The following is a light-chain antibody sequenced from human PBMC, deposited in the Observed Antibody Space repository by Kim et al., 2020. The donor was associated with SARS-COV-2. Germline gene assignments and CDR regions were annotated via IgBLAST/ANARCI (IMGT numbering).Light chain of an antibody. CDR2: AAS. J-gene: IGKJ1*01. CDR1: QGITSY. CDR3: QKYNSARWT. V-gene: IGKV1-27*01. Sequence: ASVGDRVTLTCRASQGITSYLAWYQQKPGKVPKLLIYAASALQSGVPSRFSGSGSGTDFTLTISSLQPEDVATYYCQKYNSARWTFGQGTKVEIK.